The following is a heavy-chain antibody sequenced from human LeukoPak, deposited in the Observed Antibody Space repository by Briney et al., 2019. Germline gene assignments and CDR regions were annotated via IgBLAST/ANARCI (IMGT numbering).Heavy chain of an antibody. Sequence: ASVKVSCKASGYTFTSYGISWVRQAPGQGLEWMGWISAYNGNTNYAQKLQGRVTMTTDTSTSTAYMELRSLRSDDTAVYHCARGRSYYYGSGSYLHWGQGTLVTVSS. J-gene: IGHJ4*02. CDR3: ARGRSYYYGSGSYLH. V-gene: IGHV1-18*01. D-gene: IGHD3-10*01. CDR1: GYTFTSYG. CDR2: ISAYNGNT.